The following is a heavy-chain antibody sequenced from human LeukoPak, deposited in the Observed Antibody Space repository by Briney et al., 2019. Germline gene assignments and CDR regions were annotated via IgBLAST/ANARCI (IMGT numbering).Heavy chain of an antibody. V-gene: IGHV3-7*01. CDR1: GFSFSGYW. Sequence: PGGSLRLSCAASGFSFSGYWMSWVRQAPGKGLEWVANIKQDGSEKYYVDSVKGRFTISRDNAKNSLYLQMNSLRAEDTAVYYCARDRYSYGLDAFDIWGQGTMVTVSS. CDR2: IKQDGSEK. CDR3: ARDRYSYGLDAFDI. D-gene: IGHD5-18*01. J-gene: IGHJ3*02.